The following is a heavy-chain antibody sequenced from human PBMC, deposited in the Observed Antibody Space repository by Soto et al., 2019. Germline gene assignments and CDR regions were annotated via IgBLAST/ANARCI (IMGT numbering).Heavy chain of an antibody. Sequence: GGSLRLSCAASGFPFSYYYMSWIRQAPGKGLEWVSYISSSSSYTNYADSVKGRFTISRDNAKNSLYLQMNSLRAEDTAVYYCAREPQSLIRYFDWSPIEWGQGTLVTVSS. CDR3: AREPQSLIRYFDWSPIE. V-gene: IGHV3-11*05. CDR1: GFPFSYYY. D-gene: IGHD3-9*01. CDR2: ISSSSSYT. J-gene: IGHJ4*02.